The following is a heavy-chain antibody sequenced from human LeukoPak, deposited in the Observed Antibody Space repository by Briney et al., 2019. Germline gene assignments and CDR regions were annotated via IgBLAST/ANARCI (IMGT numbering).Heavy chain of an antibody. CDR2: IYYSGST. V-gene: IGHV4-59*01. CDR1: VGSISSYY. Sequence: PSETLSLTCTVSVGSISSYYWSWIRQPPGKGLESIWYIYYSGSTNYNPSPKSRVTISVDTSKNQFSLKLSSVTAADTAVYYCARALIPGIAAAGTEFDYWGQGTLVTVSS. J-gene: IGHJ4*02. CDR3: ARALIPGIAAAGTEFDY. D-gene: IGHD6-13*01.